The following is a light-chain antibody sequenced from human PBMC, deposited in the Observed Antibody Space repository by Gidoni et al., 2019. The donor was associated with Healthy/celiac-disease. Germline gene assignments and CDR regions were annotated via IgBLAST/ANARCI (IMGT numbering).Light chain of an antibody. CDR3: QQSYSTPWT. Sequence: DFQRTHSPSSLSASVGDRVTITCRASQSISSYLNWYQQKPGKAPKLLIYAASSLQSGVPSRFSGSGSGTDFTLTISSLQPEDFATYYCQQSYSTPWTFGQGTKVEIK. CDR2: AAS. V-gene: IGKV1-39*01. CDR1: QSISSY. J-gene: IGKJ1*01.